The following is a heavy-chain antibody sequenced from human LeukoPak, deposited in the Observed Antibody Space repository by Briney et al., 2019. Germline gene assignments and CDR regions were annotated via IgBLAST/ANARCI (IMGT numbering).Heavy chain of an antibody. V-gene: IGHV3-30*18. CDR1: GFTFSSYG. J-gene: IGHJ6*03. D-gene: IGHD6-13*01. Sequence: PGGSLRLSCAASGFTFSSYGMHWVRQAPGKGLECVAVISYDGSNKYYADSVKGRFTISRDNSKNTLYLKMNSLRAEDTAVYYCAKELSSSWPDINYYYYMDVWGKGTTVTVSS. CDR2: ISYDGSNK. CDR3: AKELSSSWPDINYYYYMDV.